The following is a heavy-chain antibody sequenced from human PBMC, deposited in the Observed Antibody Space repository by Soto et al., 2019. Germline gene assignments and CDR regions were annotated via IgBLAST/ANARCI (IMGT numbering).Heavy chain of an antibody. CDR3: ARGQDSGSWIIDH. J-gene: IGHJ4*02. V-gene: IGHV1-3*01. CDR1: GYTFSSYA. CDR2: NNAANGDT. Sequence: QVQLVQSAAEVKRPGTLVKVSCKASGYTFSSYALHWVRQAPGQRLEWMGCNNAANGDTRYSQKFQDRVTITRDTSATTVYMEVSSLRSEDTAVYYCARGQDSGSWIIDHWGQGTLVTVSS. D-gene: IGHD6-13*01.